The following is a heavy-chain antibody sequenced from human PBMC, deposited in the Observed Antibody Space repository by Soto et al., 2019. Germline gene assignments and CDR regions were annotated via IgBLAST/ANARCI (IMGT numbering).Heavy chain of an antibody. V-gene: IGHV3-23*01. CDR1: GFTFSSSA. CDR2: ISRSGIST. J-gene: IGHJ4*02. Sequence: EVQLLESGGGLVQPGGSLRLSCAASGFTFSSSAMNWVRQAPGKGLEWVSAISRSGISTYYADSVKGRFTISRDNSKNTQYLQMNSLRAEDTAVYYCAKIKASGVLAYWGQGTLVTVSS. CDR3: AKIKASGVLAY. D-gene: IGHD7-27*01.